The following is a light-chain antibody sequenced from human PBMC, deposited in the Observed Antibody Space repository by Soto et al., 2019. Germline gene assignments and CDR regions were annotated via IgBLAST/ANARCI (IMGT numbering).Light chain of an antibody. Sequence: DIQLTQSPSFLSASVGDRVTITCRASQDISSYLAWYQQKPGKAPKLLIYAASTLQSGVPSTFSGSGSGTEFTLTISSLQPEDFATYYCQQFNTYRLTFGGGTKVEIK. CDR3: QQFNTYRLT. CDR2: AAS. J-gene: IGKJ4*01. V-gene: IGKV1-9*01. CDR1: QDISSY.